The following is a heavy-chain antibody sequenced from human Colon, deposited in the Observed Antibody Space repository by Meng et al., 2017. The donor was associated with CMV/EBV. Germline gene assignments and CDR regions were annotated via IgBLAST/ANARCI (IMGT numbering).Heavy chain of an antibody. CDR3: ARPEHYYHTSGYPGDYFDY. CDR1: GISSPGHY. J-gene: IGHJ4*02. CDR2: INPNSGDT. Sequence: QVQLVQSGAEVKTPGGSVKVSCKASGISSPGHYIHWVRQAPGQGLEWMGRINPNSGDTIFAQNFQGRLTMTRDSSISTAYMELTSLTSDDTAVYYCARPEHYYHTSGYPGDYFDYWGQGTLVTVSS. V-gene: IGHV1-2*06. D-gene: IGHD3-22*01.